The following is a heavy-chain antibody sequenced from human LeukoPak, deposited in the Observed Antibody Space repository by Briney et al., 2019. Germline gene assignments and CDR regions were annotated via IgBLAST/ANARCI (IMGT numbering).Heavy chain of an antibody. J-gene: IGHJ6*04. CDR3: ARRALRYCSSTSCPAQYYGVDV. CDR1: GFIFSSYW. CDR2: IKEDGSGK. V-gene: IGHV3-7*03. Sequence: PGGSLRLSCAASGFIFSSYWMSWVRQAPGKGLEWVANIKEDGSGKYYVDSVKGRFTISRDNAKNSLYLQTNSLRAEDTAVYYCARRALRYCSSTSCPAQYYGVDVWGKGTTVTVSS. D-gene: IGHD2-2*01.